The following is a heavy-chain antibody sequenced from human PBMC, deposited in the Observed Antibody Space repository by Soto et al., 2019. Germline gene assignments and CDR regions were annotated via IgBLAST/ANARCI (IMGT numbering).Heavy chain of an antibody. CDR2: INAGSGNT. J-gene: IGHJ3*02. CDR1: GYTFTSYA. V-gene: IGHV1-58*02. CDR3: AAVGATSGAFDI. D-gene: IGHD1-26*01. Sequence: SVKVSCKASGYTFTSYAMHWVRQARGQSLEWMGWINAGSGNTNYAQKFQERVTITRDTSTSTAYMELSSLRSEDTAVYYCAAVGATSGAFDIWGQGTMVTVSS.